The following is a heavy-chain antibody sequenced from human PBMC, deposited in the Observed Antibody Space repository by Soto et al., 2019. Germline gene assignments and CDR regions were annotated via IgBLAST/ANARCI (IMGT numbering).Heavy chain of an antibody. CDR1: GFTFSSYA. Sequence: QVQLVESGGGVVQPGRSLILSCAASGFTFSSYAMHWVRQAPGKGLEWVAVISYDGSNKYYADSVKGRFTISRDNSKNTLYLQMNSLRAEDTAVYYCARESSGWWRGGYYYGMDVWGQGTTVTVSS. CDR3: ARESSGWWRGGYYYGMDV. CDR2: ISYDGSNK. J-gene: IGHJ6*02. V-gene: IGHV3-30-3*01. D-gene: IGHD6-19*01.